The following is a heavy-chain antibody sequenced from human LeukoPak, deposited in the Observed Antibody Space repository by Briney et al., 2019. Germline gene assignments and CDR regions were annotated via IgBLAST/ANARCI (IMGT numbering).Heavy chain of an antibody. Sequence: GGSLRLSCAVSGFTFSTYSMNWVRQAPGKGLEWVSYISSSSSTIYYADSVKGRFTISRDNAKNSLYLQMNSLRDEDTAVYYCAKDSDYYHSSGYYYAYFQHWGQGTLVTVSS. CDR2: ISSSSSTI. CDR3: AKDSDYYHSSGYYYAYFQH. D-gene: IGHD3-22*01. J-gene: IGHJ1*01. V-gene: IGHV3-48*02. CDR1: GFTFSTYS.